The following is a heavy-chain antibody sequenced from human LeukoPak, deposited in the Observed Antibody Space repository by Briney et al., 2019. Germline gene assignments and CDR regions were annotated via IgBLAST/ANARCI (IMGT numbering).Heavy chain of an antibody. CDR3: ARLVVRSKQSITMVRGVISHFDY. CDR1: GGSFSGYY. V-gene: IGHV4-34*01. Sequence: SETLSLTCAVYGGSFSGYYWSWIRQPPGKGLEWIWGINHSGSTNYNPSLKSRVTISVDTSKNQFSLKLSSVTAADTAVYYCARLVVRSKQSITMVRGVISHFDYWGQGTLVTVSS. CDR2: INHSGST. D-gene: IGHD3-10*01. J-gene: IGHJ4*02.